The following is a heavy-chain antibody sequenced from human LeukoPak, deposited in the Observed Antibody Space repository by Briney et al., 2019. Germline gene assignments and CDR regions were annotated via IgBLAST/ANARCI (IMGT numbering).Heavy chain of an antibody. Sequence: PGGSLRLSCAASGFTFSSYGMSWVRQAPGKGLEWVSAISGSGGSTYYADSVKGRFTISRDNSKNTLYLQMNSLRAEDTAVYYCAKQGTSYGDLNWFDPWGQGTLVTVSS. CDR1: GFTFSSYG. CDR3: AKQGTSYGDLNWFDP. J-gene: IGHJ5*02. D-gene: IGHD4-17*01. V-gene: IGHV3-23*01. CDR2: ISGSGGST.